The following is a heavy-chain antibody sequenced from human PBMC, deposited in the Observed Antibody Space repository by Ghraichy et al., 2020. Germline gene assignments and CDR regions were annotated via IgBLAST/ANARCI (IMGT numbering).Heavy chain of an antibody. CDR3: ARGSGWISEY. Sequence: GGSLRLSCAASGFTFSDYYMSWIRQAPGKGLEWVAIIKQDESEKLYLDSVKGRFTISRDNAKNSLFLEMSSLRDEDTALYFCARGSGWISEYWGQGTLVTVSS. D-gene: IGHD6-19*01. V-gene: IGHV3-7*03. CDR1: GFTFSDYY. J-gene: IGHJ4*02. CDR2: IKQDESEK.